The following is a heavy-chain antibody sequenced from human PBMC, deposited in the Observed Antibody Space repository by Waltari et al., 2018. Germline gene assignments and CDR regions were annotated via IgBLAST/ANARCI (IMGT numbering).Heavy chain of an antibody. CDR3: AKDRRPVGY. V-gene: IGHV3-23*01. CDR2: IRVSGRCT. Sequence: EVQLLESGGGLVQPGGSLRLSCADSGITFSSYAMSCVRQAPGKGLEWVSGIRVSGRCTYYADSVSGLFTISRDNSTNTLYLQMNSLRAEDTAVYYCAKDRRPVGYWGQGTLVTVSS. J-gene: IGHJ4*02. CDR1: GITFSSYA.